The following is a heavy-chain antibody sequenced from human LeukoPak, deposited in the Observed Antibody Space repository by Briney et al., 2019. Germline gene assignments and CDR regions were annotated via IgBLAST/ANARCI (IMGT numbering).Heavy chain of an antibody. V-gene: IGHV1-8*01. D-gene: IGHD4-23*01. CDR2: MNPNSGNT. Sequence: GASVKVSCKASGYTFTTYDINWVRQATGQGLEWMGWMNPNSGNTGYAQKFQGRVTMTRNTSISTAYMELSSLRSEDTAVYYCARAPNKSDGGNPGSAWFDPGGQGTLVTVSS. CDR1: GYTFTTYD. CDR3: ARAPNKSDGGNPGSAWFDP. J-gene: IGHJ5*02.